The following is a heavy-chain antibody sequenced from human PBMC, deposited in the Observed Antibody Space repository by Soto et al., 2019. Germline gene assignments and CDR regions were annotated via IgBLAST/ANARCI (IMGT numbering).Heavy chain of an antibody. CDR1: GSTFDDYA. D-gene: IGHD3-16*02. CDR2: ISWNSGSI. J-gene: IGHJ4*02. V-gene: IGHV3-9*01. CDR3: AKDIAFGGVIVAPLDY. Sequence: GGSLRLSCAASGSTFDDYAMHWVRQAPGKGLEWVSGISWNSGSIGYADSVKGRFTISRDNAKNSLYLQMNSLRAEDTALYYCAKDIAFGGVIVAPLDYWGQGTLVTVSS.